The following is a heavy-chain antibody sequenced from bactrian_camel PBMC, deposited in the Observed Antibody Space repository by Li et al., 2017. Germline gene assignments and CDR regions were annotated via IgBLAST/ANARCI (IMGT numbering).Heavy chain of an antibody. D-gene: IGHD4*01. V-gene: IGHV3S40*01. CDR2: INSGGGST. CDR3: AAESSPIATMTSRLY. Sequence: VQLVESGGGLVQPGGSLRLSCVASGLTFSDYDMSWVRQAPGKGLEWVSAINSGGGSTCYADSVKGRFTISRDNAKNTLYLQMSSLKPEDTAVYYCAAESSPIATMTSRLYWGQGTQVTVS. J-gene: IGHJ4*01. CDR1: GLTFSDYD.